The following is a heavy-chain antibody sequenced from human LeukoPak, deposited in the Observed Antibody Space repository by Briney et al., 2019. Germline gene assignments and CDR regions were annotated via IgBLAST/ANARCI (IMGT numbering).Heavy chain of an antibody. CDR1: GFSFSNYG. CDR3: ARCRNGYRNDVFDI. J-gene: IGHJ3*02. V-gene: IGHV3-21*01. CDR2: ISSSSSYI. D-gene: IGHD5-24*01. Sequence: GGSLRLSCAASGFSFSNYGMNWVRQAPGKGLEWVSLISSSSSYIYYVDSVKGRFAISRDNAKNSLYLQMNSLRAEDTAVYYCARCRNGYRNDVFDIWGQGTMVTVSS.